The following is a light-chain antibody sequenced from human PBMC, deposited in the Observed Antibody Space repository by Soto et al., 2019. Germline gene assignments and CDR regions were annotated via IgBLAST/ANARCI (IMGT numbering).Light chain of an antibody. CDR1: HSVPTNY. CDR3: QHYVTSLTR. V-gene: IGKV3-20*01. Sequence: EIVLTHSPGTLSLSPGERVTLSCRASHSVPTNYLAWYQQKPGQSPRLLIYGASTRATGIPERFSGSGSGTDFTLTISRLEPEDFAVYYCQHYVTSLTRFGQGTKVDIK. CDR2: GAS. J-gene: IGKJ1*01.